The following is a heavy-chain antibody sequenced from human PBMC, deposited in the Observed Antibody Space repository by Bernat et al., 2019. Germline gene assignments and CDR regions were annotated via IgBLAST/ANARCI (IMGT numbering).Heavy chain of an antibody. D-gene: IGHD6-13*01. CDR1: GYTFTGYY. V-gene: IGHV1-2*02. CDR3: ARGAAGVGGYYFDY. Sequence: QVQLVQSGAEVKKPGASVKVSCKASGYTFTGYYMHWVRQAPGQGLEWMGWINPNSGGTNYAQKFQGGVTMTRETSISTAYMELSRLRSDDTAVYDCARGAAGVGGYYFDYWGQGTLVTVSS. J-gene: IGHJ4*02. CDR2: INPNSGGT.